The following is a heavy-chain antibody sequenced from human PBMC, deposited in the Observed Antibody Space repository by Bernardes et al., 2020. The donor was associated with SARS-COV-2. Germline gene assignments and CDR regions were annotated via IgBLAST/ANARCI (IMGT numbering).Heavy chain of an antibody. V-gene: IGHV4-30-4*08. CDR3: VRDIVVVPDAIQGGYYYYAMDV. CDR1: GGSSSGGGYY. CDR2: TYYTGTT. J-gene: IGHJ6*02. Sequence: SETLSLTCTVSGGSSSGGGYYLSWIRQPPGEGLEWIGYTYYTGTTYYNPSLKSRVTISINTSKNQLSLNLISVTAADTAVYYCVRDIVVVPDAIQGGYYYYAMDVWGQGTTVTVSS. D-gene: IGHD2-2*02.